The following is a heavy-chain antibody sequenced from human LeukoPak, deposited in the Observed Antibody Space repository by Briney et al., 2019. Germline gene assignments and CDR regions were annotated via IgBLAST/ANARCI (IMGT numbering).Heavy chain of an antibody. Sequence: PGGSLRLSCAASGFTSRYYAMSWVRQAPGKGLEWVSSISDIGGSTNYADSVKGRLTISRDNSKNTLYLQMNSLRAEDTAVYYCAKDEEGDCSRARCYRWFDPWGQGTLVTVSS. CDR2: ISDIGGST. CDR3: AKDEEGDCSRARCYRWFDP. CDR1: GFTSRYYA. J-gene: IGHJ5*02. V-gene: IGHV3-23*01. D-gene: IGHD2-2*01.